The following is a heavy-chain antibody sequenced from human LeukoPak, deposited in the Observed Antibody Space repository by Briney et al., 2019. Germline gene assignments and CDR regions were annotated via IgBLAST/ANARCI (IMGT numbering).Heavy chain of an antibody. CDR1: GITFSSYG. CDR2: ISSTGGTT. J-gene: IGHJ6*03. V-gene: IGHV3-23*01. D-gene: IGHD2-15*01. Sequence: PGGTLRLSCAASGITFSSYGMSWVRQAPGKGLEWVSSISSTGGTTYYAVSVKGRFTISRDNSKNTLYLQLNSLRAEDAAIYYCAKNGDRGAYCTGGTCYPYFYYYMDVWGKGTTVTIS. CDR3: AKNGDRGAYCTGGTCYPYFYYYMDV.